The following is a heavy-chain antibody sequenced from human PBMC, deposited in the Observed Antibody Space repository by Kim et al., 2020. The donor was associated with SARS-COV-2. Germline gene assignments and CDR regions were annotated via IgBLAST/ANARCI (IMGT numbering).Heavy chain of an antibody. CDR2: IYPGDSDT. CDR3: ARRTSRGWYDPFGY. CDR1: GYKFTDYW. J-gene: IGHJ4*02. V-gene: IGHV5-51*01. Sequence: GGSLRLSCKGSGYKFTDYWIAWVRQMPGKGLEWMGIIYPGDSDTRYSPSFQGQVTISADKSINTTYLQWSSLKASDTAMYYCARRTSRGWYDPFGYWGQGTLVTVSS. D-gene: IGHD6-13*01.